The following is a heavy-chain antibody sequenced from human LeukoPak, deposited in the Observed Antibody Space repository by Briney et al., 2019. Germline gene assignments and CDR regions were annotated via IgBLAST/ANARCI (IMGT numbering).Heavy chain of an antibody. J-gene: IGHJ4*02. D-gene: IGHD2-2*02. V-gene: IGHV3-23*01. CDR2: ISGSGGST. CDR3: AKDFPYCSSTSCYIGCFDY. CDR1: GFTFGSYA. Sequence: GGSLRLSCAASGFTFGSYAMSWVRQAPGKGLEWVSAISGSGGSTYYADSVKGRFTISRDNSKNTLYLQMNSLRAEDTAVYYCAKDFPYCSSTSCYIGCFDYWGQGTLVTVSS.